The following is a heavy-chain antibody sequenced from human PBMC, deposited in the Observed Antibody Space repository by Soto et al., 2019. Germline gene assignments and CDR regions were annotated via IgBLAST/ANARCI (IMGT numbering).Heavy chain of an antibody. CDR2: VSPSGTNT. CDR3: AKVGWSPVNAFDI. J-gene: IGHJ3*02. V-gene: IGHV3-23*01. D-gene: IGHD4-17*01. CDR1: GFTFSSYA. Sequence: QVMESGGDLVQPGGSLRLSCAVSGFTFSSYAMSWVRQAPGKGPEWVSAVSPSGTNTYYADSVKGRFTISRDNSKNTLYLQVTSVRAEDTAVYFCAKVGWSPVNAFDIWGQGTVVTVSS.